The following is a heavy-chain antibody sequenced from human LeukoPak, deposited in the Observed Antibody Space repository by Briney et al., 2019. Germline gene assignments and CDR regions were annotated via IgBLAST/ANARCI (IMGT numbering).Heavy chain of an antibody. J-gene: IGHJ4*02. CDR2: ISGNGGIT. CDR3: AKGSRLYYDSSGDFDY. CDR1: GFTFTSHA. Sequence: GGSLRLSCEASGFTFTSHAMSWVRQAPGKGLEWVSTISGNGGITHYTDSVKGRFTISRDNAKNSLYLQMNSLRAEDMALYYCAKGSRLYYDSSGDFDYWGQGTLVTVSS. D-gene: IGHD3-22*01. V-gene: IGHV3-23*01.